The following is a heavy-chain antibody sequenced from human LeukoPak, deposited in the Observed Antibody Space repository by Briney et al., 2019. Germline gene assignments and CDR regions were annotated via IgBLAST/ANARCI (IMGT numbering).Heavy chain of an antibody. CDR3: AKDLAYSFDY. CDR2: TSGNGVKR. Sequence: GGSLRLSCEASGFAFSTYAMGWVRQAPGKGLEGVTSTSGNGVKRYYAGSVRGRFTVSRDNFKNTLYLQMSSLRAEDTAIYYCAKDLAYSFDYWGQGILVTVSS. D-gene: IGHD2-15*01. J-gene: IGHJ4*02. V-gene: IGHV3-23*01. CDR1: GFAFSTYA.